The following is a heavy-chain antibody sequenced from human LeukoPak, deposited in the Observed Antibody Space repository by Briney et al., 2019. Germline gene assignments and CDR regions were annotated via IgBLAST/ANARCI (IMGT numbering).Heavy chain of an antibody. CDR2: ISYDGSNK. CDR1: GFTSGIFW. Sequence: GGSLRLSCVDSGFTSGIFWMGWVRQAPGKGLEWVAVISYDGSNKYYADSVKGRFTISRDNSKNTLYLQMNSLRAEDTAVYYCAKDQYYGSGSYYRTPFYWGQGTLVTVSS. CDR3: AKDQYYGSGSYYRTPFY. D-gene: IGHD3-10*01. J-gene: IGHJ4*02. V-gene: IGHV3-30*18.